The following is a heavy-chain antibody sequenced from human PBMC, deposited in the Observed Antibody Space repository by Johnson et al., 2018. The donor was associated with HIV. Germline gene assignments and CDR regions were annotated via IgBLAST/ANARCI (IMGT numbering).Heavy chain of an antibody. Sequence: VQLVESGGGLVKPGGSLRLSCAASGFTFSNAWVSWVRQAPGKGLEWVGRIKSKTDGGTTDYAAPVKGRFTISRDDSKNTLYLQMNSLKTEDTAVYYCARGGIAATRHAFDIWGQGTMVTVSS. CDR1: GFTFSNAW. D-gene: IGHD6-13*01. CDR3: ARGGIAATRHAFDI. J-gene: IGHJ3*02. V-gene: IGHV3-15*01. CDR2: IKSKTDGGTT.